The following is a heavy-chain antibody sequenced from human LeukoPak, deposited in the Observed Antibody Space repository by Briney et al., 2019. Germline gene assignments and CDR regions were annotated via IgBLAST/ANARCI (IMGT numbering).Heavy chain of an antibody. V-gene: IGHV4-38-2*02. Sequence: SETPSLTCTVSGYSISSGYYWGWIRQPPGKGLEWIGSIYHSGSTYYNPSLKSRVTISVDTSKNQFSLKLSSVTAADTAVYYCARSIQYYYDSSGYYSPFGFFDYWGQGTLVTVSS. D-gene: IGHD3-22*01. CDR1: GYSISSGYY. CDR3: ARSIQYYYDSSGYYSPFGFFDY. J-gene: IGHJ4*02. CDR2: IYHSGST.